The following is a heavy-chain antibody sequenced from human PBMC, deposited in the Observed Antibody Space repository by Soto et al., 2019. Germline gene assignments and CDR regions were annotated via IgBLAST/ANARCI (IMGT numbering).Heavy chain of an antibody. V-gene: IGHV1-2*02. D-gene: IGHD3-3*01. CDR3: ARGGGVGVAGSAAFDM. CDR2: INPATGAA. Sequence: QLHLVQSGAVVKKPGASVTVSCSASGYPVTAYYMHWVRQAPGRGLEWMGGINPATGAAKDTQTFQGGVPMARDTSTSTGFMELSGPTSEDTGVFYCARGGGVGVAGSAAFDMWGQGTLVTVSS. CDR1: GYPVTAYY. J-gene: IGHJ3*02.